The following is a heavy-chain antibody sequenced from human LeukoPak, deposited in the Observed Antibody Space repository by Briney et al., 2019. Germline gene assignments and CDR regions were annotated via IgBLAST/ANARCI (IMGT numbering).Heavy chain of an antibody. Sequence: GGSLRLSCAASGFTFSSYAMSWVRQAPGKGLEWVSAISGSGGSTYYADSVKGRFTISRDNSKNTLYLQMNSLRAEDTAVYYCAEGHSITMIVVATPPGYWGQGTLVTVSS. J-gene: IGHJ4*02. V-gene: IGHV3-23*01. CDR2: ISGSGGST. D-gene: IGHD3-22*01. CDR3: AEGHSITMIVVATPPGY. CDR1: GFTFSSYA.